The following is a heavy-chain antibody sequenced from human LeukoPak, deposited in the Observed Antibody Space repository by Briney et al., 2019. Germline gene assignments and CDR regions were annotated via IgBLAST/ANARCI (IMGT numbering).Heavy chain of an antibody. J-gene: IGHJ4*02. CDR1: GGSISSGSYY. CDR3: ARVKRKYCSGGSCYSSGWYFDY. CDR2: IYYSGST. Sequence: SETLSLTCTVSGGSISSGSYYWSWIRQPPGKGLEWIGYIYYSGSTNYNPSLKSRVTISVDTSKNQFSLKLSSVTAADTAVYYCARVKRKYCSGGSCYSSGWYFDYWGQGTLVTVSS. D-gene: IGHD2-15*01. V-gene: IGHV4-61*01.